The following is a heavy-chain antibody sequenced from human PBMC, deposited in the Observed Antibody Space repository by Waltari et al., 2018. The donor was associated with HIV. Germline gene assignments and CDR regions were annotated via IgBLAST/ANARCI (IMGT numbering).Heavy chain of an antibody. Sequence: EVQLVESGGGLVQPGGSLSLSCESSGCTFSSYSMNGVRQAPGKGLEWVSDISSSSSTIYYADSVKGRFTISRDNAKNSLYLQMNSLRAEDTAVYYCARDDYGMDVWGQGTTVTVSS. CDR2: ISSSSSTI. CDR3: ARDDYGMDV. J-gene: IGHJ6*02. CDR1: GCTFSSYS. V-gene: IGHV3-48*04.